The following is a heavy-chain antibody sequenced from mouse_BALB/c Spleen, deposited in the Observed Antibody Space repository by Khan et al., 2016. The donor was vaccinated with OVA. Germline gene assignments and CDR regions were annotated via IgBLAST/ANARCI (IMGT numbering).Heavy chain of an antibody. J-gene: IGHJ3*01. CDR2: IYPGSGNT. D-gene: IGHD1-2*01. V-gene: IGHV1-77*01. Sequence: QVQLQQSGAELARPGASVKLSCKASGYTFTDYYINWVKQRTGQGLEWIGEIYPGSGNTYYNEKFKDKATLTADKSSTTAYMQLSSLTSEASAVFFWARRNYFGYTFAYWGQGTLVTVSA. CDR3: ARRNYFGYTFAY. CDR1: GYTFTDYY.